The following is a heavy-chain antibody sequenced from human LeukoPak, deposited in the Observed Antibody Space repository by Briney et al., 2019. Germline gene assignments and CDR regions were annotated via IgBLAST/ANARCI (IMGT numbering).Heavy chain of an antibody. D-gene: IGHD6-19*01. CDR2: INTNTGNP. CDR3: AREEYSSGWYNWFDP. J-gene: IGHJ5*02. Sequence: ASVKVSCKASGYTFTNYAMNWVRQAPGQGLEWKGRINTNTGNPTYAQGFTGRFVFSLDTSVSTAYLQISSLKAEDTAVYYCAREEYSSGWYNWFDPWGQGTLVTVSS. CDR1: GYTFTNYA. V-gene: IGHV7-4-1*02.